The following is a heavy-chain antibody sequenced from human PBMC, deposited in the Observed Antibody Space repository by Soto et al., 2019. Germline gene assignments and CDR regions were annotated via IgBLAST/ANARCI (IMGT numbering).Heavy chain of an antibody. V-gene: IGHV4-4*02. CDR2: IDHSGST. CDR1: GGSISSSNW. Sequence: QVQLQESGPGLVKPSGTLSLTCAVSGGSISSSNWWSLVRQPPGKGLGWIGEIDHSGSTNYNPSLKSRVTISVDKSTNRCSLKLGSVTAADTAVYYCARVWTTVTNWFDPWGQGTLVTVSS. J-gene: IGHJ5*02. D-gene: IGHD4-17*01. CDR3: ARVWTTVTNWFDP.